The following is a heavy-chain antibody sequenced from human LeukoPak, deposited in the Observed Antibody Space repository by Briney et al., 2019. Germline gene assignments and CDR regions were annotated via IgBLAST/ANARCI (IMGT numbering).Heavy chain of an antibody. CDR1: GFTFSSHG. CDR3: AKGEDDSSGYYLMGIDY. D-gene: IGHD3-22*01. Sequence: QPGRSLRLSCAASGFTFSSHGMHWVRQAPGKGLEWVAVISYDGSNKYYADSVKGRFTISRDNSKNTLYLQMNSLRAEDTAVYYCAKGEDDSSGYYLMGIDYWGQGTLVTVSS. V-gene: IGHV3-30*18. CDR2: ISYDGSNK. J-gene: IGHJ4*02.